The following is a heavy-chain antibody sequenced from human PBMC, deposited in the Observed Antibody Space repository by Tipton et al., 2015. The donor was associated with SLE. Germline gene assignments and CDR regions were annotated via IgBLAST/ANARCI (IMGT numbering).Heavy chain of an antibody. CDR3: ARVLGVVKSYYMDV. V-gene: IGHV4-31*11. CDR2: VYNSGTT. J-gene: IGHJ6*03. D-gene: IGHD3-3*01. Sequence: TLSLTCAVSGDSISSGSFYWSWIRQQPGKGLEWIGYVYNSGTTYYTPSLRSRVTISVDTSQNRFSLRLSSVTAADTAVYYCARVLGVVKSYYMDVWGKGTTVTVSS. CDR1: GDSISSGSFY.